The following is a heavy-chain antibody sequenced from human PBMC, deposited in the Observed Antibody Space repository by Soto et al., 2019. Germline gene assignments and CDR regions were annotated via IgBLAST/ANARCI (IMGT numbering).Heavy chain of an antibody. J-gene: IGHJ3*02. Sequence: GASVKVSCKASGYTFTSYGISWVRQAPGQGLEWMGWISAYNGNTNYAQKLQGRVTVTTDTSTSTAYMELRSLRSDDTAVYYCARDRLGQWLVNDAFDIWGQGTMVTVS. CDR1: GYTFTSYG. D-gene: IGHD6-19*01. CDR3: ARDRLGQWLVNDAFDI. V-gene: IGHV1-18*04. CDR2: ISAYNGNT.